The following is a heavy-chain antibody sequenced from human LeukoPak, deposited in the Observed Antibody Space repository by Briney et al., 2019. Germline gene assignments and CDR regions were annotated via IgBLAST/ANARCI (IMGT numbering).Heavy chain of an antibody. CDR3: ASDFMVRGATGDY. V-gene: IGHV3-66*01. J-gene: IGHJ4*02. D-gene: IGHD3-10*01. CDR2: IYSGGST. CDR1: GFTVSSNY. Sequence: GGSLRLSCAASGFTVSSNYMSWVRQAPGKGLEWVSVIYSGGSTYYADSVKGRFTISRDNSKNTLYLQMNSLRAEDTAVYYCASDFMVRGATGDYWGQGTLVTVSS.